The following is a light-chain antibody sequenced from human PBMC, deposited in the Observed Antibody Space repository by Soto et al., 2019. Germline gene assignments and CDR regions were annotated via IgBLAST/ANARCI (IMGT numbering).Light chain of an antibody. CDR2: GAS. J-gene: IGKJ2*01. CDR3: QHCGSSRDT. CDR1: QSVSSS. Sequence: EIVLTQSPGTLSLSPGERATLSCRASQSVSSSLAWYQQKPGQAPRLLIHGASSRATGIPDRFSGSGSGTDFTLTISRLEPEDFAVYYCQHCGSSRDTFGQGTKLEIK. V-gene: IGKV3-20*01.